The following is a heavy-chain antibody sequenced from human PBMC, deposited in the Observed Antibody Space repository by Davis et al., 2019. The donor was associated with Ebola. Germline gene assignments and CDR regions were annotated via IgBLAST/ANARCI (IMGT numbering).Heavy chain of an antibody. J-gene: IGHJ4*02. Sequence: PGGSLRLSCAASGFVFSNYVMSWVRQAPGRGLEWVAVISSDENTKYYADSVKGRFIISRDNSKDTLHLQMNGLRPEDTALYHCARDPLARGEIFLDNWGQGTPVTVSS. CDR2: ISSDENTK. V-gene: IGHV3-30*03. D-gene: IGHD3-10*01. CDR3: ARDPLARGEIFLDN. CDR1: GFVFSNYV.